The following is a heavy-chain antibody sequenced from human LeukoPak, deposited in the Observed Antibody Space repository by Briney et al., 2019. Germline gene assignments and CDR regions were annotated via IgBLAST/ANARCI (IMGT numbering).Heavy chain of an antibody. CDR1: GGSISSGDYY. D-gene: IGHD3-10*01. V-gene: IGHV4-61*08. CDR2: IYYSGST. CDR3: ARTSITMVRGVMRTLYYFDY. Sequence: SETLSLTCTVSGGSISSGDYYWSWIRQPPGKGLEWIGYIYYSGSTNYNPSLKSRVTISVDTSKNQFSLKLSSVTAADTAVYYCARTSITMVRGVMRTLYYFDYWGQGTLVTVSS. J-gene: IGHJ4*02.